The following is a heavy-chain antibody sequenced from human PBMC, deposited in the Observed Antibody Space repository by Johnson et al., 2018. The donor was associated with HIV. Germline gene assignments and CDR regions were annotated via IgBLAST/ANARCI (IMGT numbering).Heavy chain of an antibody. CDR2: ISSSGTTM. V-gene: IGHV3-11*04. Sequence: QVQLVESGGGLVKPGGSLRLSCAASGFTFSDYYMNWIRQAPGKGLEWVSYISSSGTTMYYSDSVKGRFTISRDNAKNSVFLQMNSLRAEDTAVYYCARGPESIAARRDVFDIWGQGTMVTVAS. J-gene: IGHJ3*02. D-gene: IGHD6-6*01. CDR1: GFTFSDYY. CDR3: ARGPESIAARRDVFDI.